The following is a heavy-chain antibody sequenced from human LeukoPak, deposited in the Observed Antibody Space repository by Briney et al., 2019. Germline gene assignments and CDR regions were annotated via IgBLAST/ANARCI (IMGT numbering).Heavy chain of an antibody. Sequence: PGGSLRLSCAASGFTVSNNYMSWVRQAPGKGLEWVSVIYSGGSTYYADSVRGRFTIPRDNSKNTLYLQMNSLRAEDTAVYYCARVTMVRGVILFDYWGQGTLVTVSS. V-gene: IGHV3-66*02. CDR1: GFTVSNNY. CDR3: ARVTMVRGVILFDY. J-gene: IGHJ4*02. D-gene: IGHD3-10*01. CDR2: IYSGGST.